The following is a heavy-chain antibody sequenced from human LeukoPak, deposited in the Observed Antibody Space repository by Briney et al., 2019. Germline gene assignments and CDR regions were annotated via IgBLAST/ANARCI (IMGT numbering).Heavy chain of an antibody. Sequence: SETLSLTCTVSGGSISSSSYYWGWIRQPPGEGLEWIGSIYYSGSTYYNPSLKSRVTISVDTSKNQVSLKLSSVTAADTAVYYCARSDIWGSYRFLDYWGQGALVTVSS. J-gene: IGHJ4*02. CDR2: IYYSGST. CDR1: GGSISSSSYY. V-gene: IGHV4-39*07. CDR3: ARSDIWGSYRFLDY. D-gene: IGHD3-16*02.